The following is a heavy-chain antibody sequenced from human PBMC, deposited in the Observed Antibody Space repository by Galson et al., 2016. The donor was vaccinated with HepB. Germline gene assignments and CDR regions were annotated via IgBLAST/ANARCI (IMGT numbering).Heavy chain of an antibody. CDR3: EKCIASRGVYYYYYGMDV. J-gene: IGHJ6*02. D-gene: IGHD6-13*01. V-gene: IGHV3-30*18. Sequence: SLRLSCATSGFSFSSYGMHWVRQAPGKGLEWVAVISYDGRNKYYADSVKGRFTISRDNSKKTLYLQMSSLRAEDTAVYYCEKCIASRGVYYYYYGMDVWGQGTTVTVSS. CDR1: GFSFSSYG. CDR2: ISYDGRNK.